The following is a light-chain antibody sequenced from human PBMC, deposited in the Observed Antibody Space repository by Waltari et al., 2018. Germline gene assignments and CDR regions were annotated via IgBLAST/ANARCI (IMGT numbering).Light chain of an antibody. CDR3: CSYSTSGSWM. CDR1: SRNIGAYNL. CDR2: YVT. J-gene: IGLJ3*02. Sequence: QSALTQPASVSGSPGQSITIPCTGTSRNIGAYNLFSWFQHHPGKVPQLVMYYVTKRPSGISDRFSGSKSGNTASLTISTLQADDEADYYCCSYSTSGSWMFGGGTKVTVL. V-gene: IGLV2-23*02.